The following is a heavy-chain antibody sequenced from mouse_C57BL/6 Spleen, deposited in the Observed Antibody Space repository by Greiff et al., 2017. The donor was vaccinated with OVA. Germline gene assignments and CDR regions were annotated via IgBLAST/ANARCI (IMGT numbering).Heavy chain of an antibody. D-gene: IGHD2-1*01. V-gene: IGHV1-82*01. CDR3: ARWGTTVTSTYFDY. CDR1: GYAFSSSW. CDR2: IYPGDGDT. J-gene: IGHJ2*01. Sequence: QVQLQQSGPELVKPGASVKISCKASGYAFSSSWMNWVKQRPGKGLEWIGRIYPGDGDTNYNGKFKGKATLTADKSSSTAYMQLSSLTSEDSAVYFCARWGTTVTSTYFDYWGQGTTLTVSS.